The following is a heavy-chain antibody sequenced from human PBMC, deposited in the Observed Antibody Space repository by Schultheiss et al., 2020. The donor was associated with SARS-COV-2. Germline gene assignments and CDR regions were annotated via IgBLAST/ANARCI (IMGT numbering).Heavy chain of an antibody. J-gene: IGHJ6*02. Sequence: GGSLRLSCAASGFTVSSNYMSWVRQAPGKGLEWVSVIYSGGSTYYADSVKGRFTISRDNAKNSLYLQMNSLRAEDTALYYCAKDTAMADYYYYGMDVWGQGTTVTVSS. CDR2: IYSGGST. V-gene: IGHV3-53*05. CDR1: GFTVSSNY. CDR3: AKDTAMADYYYYGMDV. D-gene: IGHD5-18*01.